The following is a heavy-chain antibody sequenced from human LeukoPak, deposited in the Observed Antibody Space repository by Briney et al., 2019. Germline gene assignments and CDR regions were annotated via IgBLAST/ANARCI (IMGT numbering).Heavy chain of an antibody. CDR3: ARGAGAFGSSSYHFDY. J-gene: IGHJ4*02. D-gene: IGHD6-6*01. CDR1: NSSICSGYF. CDR2: IYHIGKT. V-gene: IGHV4-38-2*01. Sequence: SETLSLTCAVSNSSICSGYFWGWIRQSPGKGLEWVGSIYHIGKTYYNPSLRSRLIISVVTSKNQLSLSLNSLTAADSALYYCARGAGAFGSSSYHFDYWDQGILVTVSS.